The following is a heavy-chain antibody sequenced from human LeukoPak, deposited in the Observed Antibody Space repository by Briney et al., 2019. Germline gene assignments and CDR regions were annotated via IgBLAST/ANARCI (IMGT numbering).Heavy chain of an antibody. CDR3: ARLLGYGSGSYSN. CDR1: GYFISSGYY. D-gene: IGHD3-10*01. CDR2: IYHSGST. V-gene: IGHV4-38-2*02. Sequence: PSETLPLTCTVSGYFISSGYYWGWIRQPPGKGLEWIGSIYHSGSTYYNPSLKSRVTISVDTSKNQFSLRLSSVTAADTAVYYCARLLGYGSGSYSNWGQGTLVTVSS. J-gene: IGHJ4*02.